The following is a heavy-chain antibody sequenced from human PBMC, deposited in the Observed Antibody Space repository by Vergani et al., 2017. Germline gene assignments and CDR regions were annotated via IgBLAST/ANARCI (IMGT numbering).Heavy chain of an antibody. CDR1: GGSLSSSSYY. V-gene: IGHV4-39*01. Sequence: QLQLQESGPGLVKPSETLSLTCTVSGGSLSSSSYYWGWIRQPPGKGLGWIGSIYYSGSTYYNPSLKSRVTISVDPSKNQFSLKLSSVTAADTAVYYCARRGGWEAFDIWGQGTMVTVSS. J-gene: IGHJ3*02. CDR2: IYYSGST. D-gene: IGHD2-15*01. CDR3: ARRGGWEAFDI.